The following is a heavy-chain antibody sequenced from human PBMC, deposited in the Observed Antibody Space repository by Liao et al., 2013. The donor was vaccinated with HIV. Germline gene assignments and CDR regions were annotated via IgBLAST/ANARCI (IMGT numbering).Heavy chain of an antibody. J-gene: IGHJ4*02. Sequence: QVHLHESGPGLVRPSETLSVTCTASGGSIRGYHWNWVRQSAGKKLEWIGRIYSTGSRDYSPSFGSRVTMSLDTSTNQFSLTLASVTAADTAVYFCARDSSPFSVDYWGQGTLVTVSS. CDR2: IYSTGSR. D-gene: IGHD2/OR15-2a*01. CDR3: ARDSSPFSVDY. V-gene: IGHV4-4*07. CDR1: GGSIRGYH.